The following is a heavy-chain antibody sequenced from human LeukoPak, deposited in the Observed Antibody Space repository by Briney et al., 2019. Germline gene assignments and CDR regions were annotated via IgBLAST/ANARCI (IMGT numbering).Heavy chain of an antibody. Sequence: SETLSLTCAVSGGSISSSNWWSWVRQPPGKGLEWMGGIYHSSSTTYNPSVNSRVTISVDKSKNRFSLKLSCVTAADTAVYYCASLYYDILTGYYRRRWFDPWGQGTLVTVS. CDR1: GGSISSSNW. V-gene: IGHV4-4*02. CDR3: ASLYYDILTGYYRRRWFDP. J-gene: IGHJ5*02. CDR2: IYHSSST. D-gene: IGHD3-9*01.